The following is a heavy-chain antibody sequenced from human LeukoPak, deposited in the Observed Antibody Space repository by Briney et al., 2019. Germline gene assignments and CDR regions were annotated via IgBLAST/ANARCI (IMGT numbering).Heavy chain of an antibody. V-gene: IGHV3-30*03. Sequence: GGSLRLSCAASGFTFSSYGMHWVRQAPGKGLEWVAVISYDGSNKYYADSVKGRFTISRDNSKNTLYLQMNSLRAEDTAVYYCARDQQPNYFDYWGQGTLVTVSS. D-gene: IGHD6-13*01. J-gene: IGHJ4*02. CDR1: GFTFSSYG. CDR3: ARDQQPNYFDY. CDR2: ISYDGSNK.